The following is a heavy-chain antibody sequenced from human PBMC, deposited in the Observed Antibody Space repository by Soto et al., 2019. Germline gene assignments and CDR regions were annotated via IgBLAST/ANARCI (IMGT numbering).Heavy chain of an antibody. CDR1: GFTFSSYA. V-gene: IGHV3-23*01. Sequence: EVQLLESGGGLVQPGGSLRLSCVASGFTFSSYAMSWIRQAPGKGLEWVSATSGSGGGTFYADSVKGRITISRDNSKNTLFLQMNSLRAEDTALYYCAKDAPYGDFTYYLEYWGQGTLVTVSS. CDR3: AKDAPYGDFTYYLEY. J-gene: IGHJ4*02. D-gene: IGHD4-17*01. CDR2: TSGSGGGT.